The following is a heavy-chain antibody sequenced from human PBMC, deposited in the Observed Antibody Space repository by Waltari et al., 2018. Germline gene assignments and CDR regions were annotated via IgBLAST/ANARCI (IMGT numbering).Heavy chain of an antibody. Sequence: QVQLVQSGAEVKKPGASVKVSCTASGYTFTAYYMHWVRQAPGQGLEWRGWLNPNRGGTNYAQIFQGRVTMTRDTSISTAFMELSNLKSDDTAVYYCARGQGDSLDYWGQGTLVTVSS. V-gene: IGHV1-2*02. CDR1: GYTFTAYY. J-gene: IGHJ4*02. CDR2: LNPNRGGT. D-gene: IGHD2-21*02. CDR3: ARGQGDSLDY.